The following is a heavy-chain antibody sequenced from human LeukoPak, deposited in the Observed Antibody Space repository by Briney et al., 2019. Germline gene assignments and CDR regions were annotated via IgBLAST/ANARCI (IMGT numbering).Heavy chain of an antibody. V-gene: IGHV3-48*04. J-gene: IGHJ6*02. CDR3: ARDYGSGSYGYYYGMDV. D-gene: IGHD3-10*01. CDR1: GFTFSSYS. CDR2: ISSSSSTI. Sequence: GGSLRLSCAASGFTFSSYSMNWVRQAPGKGLEWVSYISSSSSTIYYADSVKGRFTISRDNAKNSLYLQMNSLRAEDTAVYYCARDYGSGSYGYYYGMDVWGQGTTVTVSS.